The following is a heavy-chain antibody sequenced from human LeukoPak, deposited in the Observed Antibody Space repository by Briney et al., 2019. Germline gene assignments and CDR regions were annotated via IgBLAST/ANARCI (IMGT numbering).Heavy chain of an antibody. D-gene: IGHD5-18*01. J-gene: IGHJ4*02. CDR3: ARDLGGYSYGFSV. CDR2: IYYSGST. Sequence: SETLSLTCTVSGGSISSYYWSWIRQPPGKGLEWIGYIYYSGSTNYNPSLKSRVTISVDTSKNQFSLKLSSVTAADTAVYYCARDLGGYSYGFSVWGQGTLVTVSS. CDR1: GGSISSYY. V-gene: IGHV4-59*01.